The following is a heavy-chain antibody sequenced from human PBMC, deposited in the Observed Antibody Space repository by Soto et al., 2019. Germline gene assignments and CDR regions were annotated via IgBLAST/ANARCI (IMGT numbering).Heavy chain of an antibody. CDR1: GGTFSSYA. CDR3: AREQDIVVVPAERNWFDP. Sequence: SVKVSCKASGGTFSSYAISWVRQAPGQGLEWMGGIIPIFGTANYAQKFQGRVTITADKSTSTAYMELSSLRSEDTAVYYCAREQDIVVVPAERNWFDPWGQGTLVTVSS. V-gene: IGHV1-69*06. D-gene: IGHD2-2*01. J-gene: IGHJ5*02. CDR2: IIPIFGTA.